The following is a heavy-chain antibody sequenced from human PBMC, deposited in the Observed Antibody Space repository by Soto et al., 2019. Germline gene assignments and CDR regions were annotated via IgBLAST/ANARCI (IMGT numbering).Heavy chain of an antibody. D-gene: IGHD3-9*01. CDR1: GYTFTSYY. Sequence: ASVKVSCKASGYTFTSYYMHWVRQAPGQGLEWMGIINPSSGGTSYAQKFQGRVSMTRDTSTSTVYMNLSSLISDDTAVYFCATTAAGYYSAFDYWGQGTVVTVSS. CDR3: ATTAAGYYSAFDY. V-gene: IGHV1-46*01. J-gene: IGHJ4*02. CDR2: INPSSGGT.